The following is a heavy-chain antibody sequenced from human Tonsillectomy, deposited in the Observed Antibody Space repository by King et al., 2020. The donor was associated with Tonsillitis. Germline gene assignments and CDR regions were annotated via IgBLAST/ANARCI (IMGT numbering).Heavy chain of an antibody. V-gene: IGHV4-39*01. CDR2: IYYTGST. Sequence: QLQESGPGLVKPSETLSLICTVSNGSMSSSTYYWGWIRQPPGKGLEWIGKIYYTGSTYYNPSLKNRVTISVDTSKNQFSLKLSSVTAADTAMYYCTRPRRIGRVARHYFDCWAQGTLVTLSS. CDR3: TRPRRIGRVARHYFDC. J-gene: IGHJ4*02. CDR1: NGSMSSSTYY. D-gene: IGHD3-16*01.